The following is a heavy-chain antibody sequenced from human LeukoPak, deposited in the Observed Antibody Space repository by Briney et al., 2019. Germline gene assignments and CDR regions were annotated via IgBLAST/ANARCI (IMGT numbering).Heavy chain of an antibody. CDR2: ISSSSSYI. CDR1: GFTFSSYS. V-gene: IGHV3-21*04. Sequence: GGSLRLSCAASGFTFSSYSMNWVRQAPGKGLEWVSSISSSSSYIYYADSVKGRFTISRDNAKNSLYLQMNSLRAEDTAVYYCARDPSYDSSGYYLVADAFDIWGQGTMVTVSS. CDR3: ARDPSYDSSGYYLVADAFDI. J-gene: IGHJ3*02. D-gene: IGHD3-22*01.